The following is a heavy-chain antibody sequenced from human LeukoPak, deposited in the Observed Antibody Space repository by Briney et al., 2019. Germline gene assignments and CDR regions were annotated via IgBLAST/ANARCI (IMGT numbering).Heavy chain of an antibody. CDR3: AKDGLRVNYYFDY. CDR2: ISSSSSYI. D-gene: IGHD4-23*01. J-gene: IGHJ4*02. V-gene: IGHV3-21*01. Sequence: GGSLRLSCAASGFTFSSYSMNWVRQPPGKGLEWVSSISSSSSYIYYADSVKGRFTISRDNAKNSLYLQMNSLRAEDTAVYYCAKDGLRVNYYFDYWGQGTLVTVSS. CDR1: GFTFSSYS.